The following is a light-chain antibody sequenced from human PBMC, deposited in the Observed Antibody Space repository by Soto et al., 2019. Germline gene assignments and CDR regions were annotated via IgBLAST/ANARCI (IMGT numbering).Light chain of an antibody. CDR3: QQYNNWPWT. CDR1: QSVSSN. J-gene: IGKJ1*01. Sequence: EIVMTQSPATLSVSPGERTTLSCRASQSVSSNLAWYQQKSGQAPRLLIYGASTRATGIPARFSGSGSGSDFTLTISSLQSEDFAVYYWQQYNNWPWTFGQGNKVEIK. V-gene: IGKV3-15*01. CDR2: GAS.